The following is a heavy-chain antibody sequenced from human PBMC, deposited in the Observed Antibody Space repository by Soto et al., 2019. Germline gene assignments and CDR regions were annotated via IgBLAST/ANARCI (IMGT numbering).Heavy chain of an antibody. J-gene: IGHJ6*02. CDR3: AKRLPAAMIYYYGMDV. Sequence: QTGGSLRLSCAASGFTFSSYAMSWVRQAPGKGLEWVSAISGSGGSTYYADSVKGRFTISRDNSKNTLYLQMNSLRAEDTAVYYSAKRLPAAMIYYYGMDVWGQGTTVTVSS. CDR2: ISGSGGST. V-gene: IGHV3-23*01. D-gene: IGHD2-2*01. CDR1: GFTFSSYA.